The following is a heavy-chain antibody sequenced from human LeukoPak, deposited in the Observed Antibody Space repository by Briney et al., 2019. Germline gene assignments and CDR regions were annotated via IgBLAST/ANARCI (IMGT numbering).Heavy chain of an antibody. CDR2: IYYSGST. CDR1: GGSISSSSYY. J-gene: IGHJ3*02. D-gene: IGHD4-17*01. V-gene: IGHV4-39*01. CDR3: ARQHDYGDYSAFDI. Sequence: SETLSLTCTVSGGSISSSSYYWGWIRQPPGKGLEWIGSIYYSGSTYYNPSLKSRVTISVDTSKNQFSLKLSSVTAADTAVYYCARQHDYGDYSAFDIWGQGTMVTVSS.